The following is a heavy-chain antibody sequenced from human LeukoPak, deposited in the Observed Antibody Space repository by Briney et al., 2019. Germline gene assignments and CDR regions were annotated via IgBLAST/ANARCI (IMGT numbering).Heavy chain of an antibody. CDR3: ARGGGIAARQERAAFDY. CDR2: ISSSTSTI. CDR1: GFTFSSYS. Sequence: PGGSLRLSCAASGFTFSSYSMNWVRQAPGKGLEWVSYISSSTSTIYYADSVKGRFTISGDNAKNSLYLQMNSLRAEDTAVYYCARGGGIAARQERAAFDYWGQGTLVTVSS. D-gene: IGHD6-6*01. J-gene: IGHJ4*02. V-gene: IGHV3-48*01.